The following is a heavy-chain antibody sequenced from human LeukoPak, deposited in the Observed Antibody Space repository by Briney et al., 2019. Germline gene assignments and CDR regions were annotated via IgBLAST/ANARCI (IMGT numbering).Heavy chain of an antibody. CDR1: GFTFSSYA. D-gene: IGHD1-7*01. V-gene: IGHV3-23*01. CDR3: AKDRGNYEGLYDY. Sequence: GGSLRLSCSASGFTFSSYAMSWVRQAPGKGLEWVSSISGNGASTYYADSVKGRFTISRDNSKNTLYLHMNSLRAEDTAVYYCAKDRGNYEGLYDYWGQGTLVTVSS. CDR2: ISGNGAST. J-gene: IGHJ4*02.